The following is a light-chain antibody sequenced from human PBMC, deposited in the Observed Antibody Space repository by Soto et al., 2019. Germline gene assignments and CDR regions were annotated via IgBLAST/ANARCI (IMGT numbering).Light chain of an antibody. J-gene: IGKJ4*01. Sequence: EVLRTQYPATLSVSPGERATLSCRASQNVNSNLAWYQQKPGQAPRLLLYDAFTRVTGIPARFSGSGSGTDFTLTISSLEPEDFAVYYCQQRSTSFGGGTK. CDR1: QNVNSN. V-gene: IGKV3-11*01. CDR2: DAF. CDR3: QQRSTS.